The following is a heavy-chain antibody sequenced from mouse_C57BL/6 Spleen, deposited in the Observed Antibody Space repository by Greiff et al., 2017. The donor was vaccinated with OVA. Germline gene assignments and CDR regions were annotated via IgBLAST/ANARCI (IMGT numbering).Heavy chain of an antibody. CDR1: GFNIKDDY. CDR3: TTGAQATSGLAY. J-gene: IGHJ3*01. V-gene: IGHV14-4*01. CDR2: IDPENGDT. D-gene: IGHD3-2*02. Sequence: EVQGVESGAELVRPGASVKLSCTASGFNIKDDYMHWVKQRPEQGLEWIGWIDPENGDTEYASKFQGKATITADTSSNTAYLQLSSLTSEDTAVYYCTTGAQATSGLAYWGQGTLVTVSA.